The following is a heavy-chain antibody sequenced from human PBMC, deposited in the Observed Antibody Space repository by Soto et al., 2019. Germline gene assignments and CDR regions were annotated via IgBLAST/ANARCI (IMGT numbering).Heavy chain of an antibody. CDR2: IIPMFGTP. D-gene: IGHD1-26*01. V-gene: IGHV1-69*01. CDR1: GDAFTNYI. Sequence: QVQLVQSGAEVKKPGSSVKVSCKASGDAFTNYIFDWVRQAPGQGLEWMGGIIPMFGTPKYAQTFQDRVTISADVTTGTPYLELTRLRFNDTAVYYCARERDQPPVGLYFDSWGEGTRVTVSS. J-gene: IGHJ4*02. CDR3: ARERDQPPVGLYFDS.